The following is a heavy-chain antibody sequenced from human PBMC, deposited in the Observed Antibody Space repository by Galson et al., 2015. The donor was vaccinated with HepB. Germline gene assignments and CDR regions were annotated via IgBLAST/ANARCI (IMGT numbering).Heavy chain of an antibody. D-gene: IGHD3-10*01. Sequence: QSGAEVKKPGESLKISCTGSGYSFTSYWIGWVRQMPGKGLEWMGIIYPGDSDTRYSPSFQGQVTISADKSISTAYLQWSSLKASDTAMYYCAYGVRGVIDVDSYAFDIWGQWTMVTVSS. CDR3: AYGVRGVIDVDSYAFDI. J-gene: IGHJ3*02. CDR1: GYSFTSYW. V-gene: IGHV5-51*01. CDR2: IYPGDSDT.